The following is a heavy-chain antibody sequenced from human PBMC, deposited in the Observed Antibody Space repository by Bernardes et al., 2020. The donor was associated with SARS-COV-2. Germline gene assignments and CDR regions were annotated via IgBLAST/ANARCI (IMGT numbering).Heavy chain of an antibody. V-gene: IGHV1-8*01. Sequence: VKVSCKASGYTFTNYDINWVRQAAGQGLEWMGWMNPDSANTGYAQKFQGRITMTRNTSISTAYMELSSLRSEDTAVYYCARGPIGVAGTRVFDWFDPWGQGTLVTVSS. CDR3: ARGPIGVAGTRVFDWFDP. D-gene: IGHD6-19*01. CDR2: MNPDSANT. CDR1: GYTFTNYD. J-gene: IGHJ5*02.